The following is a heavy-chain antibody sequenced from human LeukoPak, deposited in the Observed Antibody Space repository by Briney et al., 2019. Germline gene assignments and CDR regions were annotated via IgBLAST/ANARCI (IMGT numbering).Heavy chain of an antibody. J-gene: IGHJ4*02. V-gene: IGHV6-1*01. CDR3: ARDPVGGSTIFDY. Sequence: SQTLSLTCAISGDSVPSNSAAWNWIRQSPSRGLEWLGRTYYRSKWYYDYAVAVKSRISINPDTSKNQFSLQLSSVTPEDTAVYYCARDPVGGSTIFDYWGQGTLVTVSS. CDR2: TYYRSKWYY. D-gene: IGHD1-26*01. CDR1: GDSVPSNSAA.